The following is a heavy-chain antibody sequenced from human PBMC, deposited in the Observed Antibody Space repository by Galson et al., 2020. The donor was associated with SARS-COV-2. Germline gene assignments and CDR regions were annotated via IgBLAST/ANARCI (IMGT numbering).Heavy chain of an antibody. J-gene: IGHJ4*02. Sequence: SAPLSLTFAVNGGSFRGYSRSWISQPPRKGLEWTGAINSSGSTNYNPSLNSRITKSVDTSKNHLSLKMRSVTAADTAVYYCAREENFFLVVTATRMCYFDYWGRGTLATVSS. D-gene: IGHD2-21*02. CDR2: INSSGST. CDR1: GGSFRGYS. V-gene: IGHV4-34*01. CDR3: AREENFFLVVTATRMCYFDY.